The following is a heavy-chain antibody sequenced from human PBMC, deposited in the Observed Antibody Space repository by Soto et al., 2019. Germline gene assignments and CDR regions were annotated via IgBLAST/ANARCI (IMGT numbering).Heavy chain of an antibody. D-gene: IGHD3-10*01. CDR1: GFTFSSYG. V-gene: IGHV3-30*18. CDR2: ISYDGSNK. J-gene: IGHJ6*02. Sequence: QVQLVESGGGVVQPGRSLRLSCAASGFTFSSYGMHWVRQAPGKGLEWVAVISYDGSNKYYADSVKGRFTISRDNSKNTVYLQMNSLRAEDTAVYYCAKEGGYYGSGSYSVGENYYGMDVWGQGTTVTVSS. CDR3: AKEGGYYGSGSYSVGENYYGMDV.